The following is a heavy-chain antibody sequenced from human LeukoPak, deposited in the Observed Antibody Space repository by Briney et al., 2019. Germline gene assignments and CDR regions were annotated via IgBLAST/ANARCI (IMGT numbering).Heavy chain of an antibody. J-gene: IGHJ5*02. CDR3: ARESRITFGGVIATGWFDP. V-gene: IGHV4-59*01. CDR1: GGSIGSYY. D-gene: IGHD3-16*02. CDR2: IYYSGST. Sequence: SETRSLTCTVAGGSIGSYYWSWIRQPPGKGLEWIGYIYYSGSTNYNPSLKSRVTISVDTSKNQFSLKLSSVTAADTAVYYCARESRITFGGVIATGWFDPWGQGTLVTVSS.